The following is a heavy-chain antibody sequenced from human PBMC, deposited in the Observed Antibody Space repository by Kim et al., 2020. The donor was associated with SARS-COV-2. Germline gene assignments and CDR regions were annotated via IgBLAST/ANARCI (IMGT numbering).Heavy chain of an antibody. Sequence: ASVKVSSKSSGFTFGSYGISWVRQAPGYGLEWMGWVSASDGSTNYAQKFQGRVTTTIDRSTSTANMEMRNLRSDDTAVYYCASNYFGSGRFDPWGQGTLVTVSS. V-gene: IGHV1-18*04. CDR1: GFTFGSYG. D-gene: IGHD3-10*01. CDR3: ASNYFGSGRFDP. CDR2: VSASDGST. J-gene: IGHJ5*02.